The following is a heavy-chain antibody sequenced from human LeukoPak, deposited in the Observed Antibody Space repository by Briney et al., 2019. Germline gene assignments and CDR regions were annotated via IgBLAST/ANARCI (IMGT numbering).Heavy chain of an antibody. D-gene: IGHD3-9*01. CDR3: ARGFDSGY. Sequence: QPGAYLRLSCAASGFTFSSYEMNWVRPAPGKGLEWVLYISSSGGSIYYADSVKGRFTISRDNAKNSLYLQMNGLRGEDTAVYYCARGFDSGYWGQGTLVTVSS. V-gene: IGHV3-48*03. CDR2: ISSSGGSI. J-gene: IGHJ4*02. CDR1: GFTFSSYE.